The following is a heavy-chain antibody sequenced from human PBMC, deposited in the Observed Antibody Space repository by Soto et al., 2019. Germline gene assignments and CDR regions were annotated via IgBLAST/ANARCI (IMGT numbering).Heavy chain of an antibody. CDR2: IIPILGIA. Sequence: ASVKVSCKASGYTFINYYMHWVRQAPGQGLEWMGRIIPILGIANYAQKFQGRVTITADKSTSTDYMELSSLRTEDTAVYYCARVHYDILTGYSHAFDCWGQGALVTVSS. D-gene: IGHD3-9*01. J-gene: IGHJ4*02. CDR1: GYTFINYY. CDR3: ARVHYDILTGYSHAFDC. V-gene: IGHV1-69*04.